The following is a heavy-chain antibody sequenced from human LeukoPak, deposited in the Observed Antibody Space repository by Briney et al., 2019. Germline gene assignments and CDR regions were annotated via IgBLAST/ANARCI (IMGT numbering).Heavy chain of an antibody. J-gene: IGHJ4*02. D-gene: IGHD3-10*01. CDR3: ARGDYYGSGSYYNGVDY. CDR2: IYTTGST. CDR1: GGSISSYY. Sequence: SETLSLTCTVSGGSISSYYWTWIRQPAGKGLEWIGRIYTTGSTNYNPSLNSRVTISVDTSKNQFSLKLSSVTAADTAVYYCARGDYYGSGSYYNGVDYWGQGTLVTVSS. V-gene: IGHV4-4*07.